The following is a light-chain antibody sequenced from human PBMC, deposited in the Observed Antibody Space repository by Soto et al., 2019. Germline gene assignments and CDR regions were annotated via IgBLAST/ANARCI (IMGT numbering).Light chain of an antibody. CDR3: QQRSNWPRT. CDR2: DAS. CDR1: QSVSSS. V-gene: IGKV3-11*01. Sequence: EIVLKQSPATLSLSPGERAILSCRASQSVSSSLAWYQQKPGQAPRLLIYDASTRATGIAARFSGSGSGTDFTLTISSLEPENFAVNYCQQRSNWPRTFGQGTKVEIK. J-gene: IGKJ1*01.